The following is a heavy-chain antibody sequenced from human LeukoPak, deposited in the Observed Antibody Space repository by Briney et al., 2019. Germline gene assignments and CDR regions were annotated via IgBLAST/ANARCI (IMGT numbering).Heavy chain of an antibody. CDR3: VRVGYGYGYLSWFGP. Sequence: PSETLSLTCTVSGASISSYYWSWIRQPPGKGLEWIGHIYYSGSTDYNPSLKSRVSISVDTSKNQFSLKVSSVTAADTAVYYCVRVGYGYGYLSWFGPWGQGTLVTVSS. D-gene: IGHD5-18*01. CDR2: IYYSGST. CDR1: GASISSYY. V-gene: IGHV4-59*01. J-gene: IGHJ5*02.